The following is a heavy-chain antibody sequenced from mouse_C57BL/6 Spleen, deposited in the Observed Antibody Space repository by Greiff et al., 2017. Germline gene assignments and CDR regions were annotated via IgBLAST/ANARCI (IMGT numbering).Heavy chain of an antibody. CDR1: GCTFTSYW. V-gene: IGHV1-61*01. CDR3: ARAYYYAMDY. J-gene: IGHJ4*01. CDR2: IYPSDSET. Sequence: QVQLQQPGAELVRPGSSVKLSCKASGCTFTSYWMDWVKQRPGQGLEWIGNIYPSDSETHYNQKFKDKATLTVDKSSSTAYMQLSSLTSEDSAVYYCARAYYYAMDYWGQGTSVTVSS.